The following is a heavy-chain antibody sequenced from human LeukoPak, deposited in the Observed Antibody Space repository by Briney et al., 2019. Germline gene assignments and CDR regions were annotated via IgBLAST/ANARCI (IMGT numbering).Heavy chain of an antibody. V-gene: IGHV1-18*01. Sequence: ASVKVSCKASGYTFTSYGISWVRQAPGQGLEWMGWISAYNGNTNYAQKLQGRVTMTTDTSTSTAYMELRSLRSDDTAVYYCARDTGYCSSTSSYNHYYHYYMDVWGKGTTVTVSS. D-gene: IGHD2-2*02. CDR1: GYTFTSYG. J-gene: IGHJ6*03. CDR2: ISAYNGNT. CDR3: ARDTGYCSSTSSYNHYYHYYMDV.